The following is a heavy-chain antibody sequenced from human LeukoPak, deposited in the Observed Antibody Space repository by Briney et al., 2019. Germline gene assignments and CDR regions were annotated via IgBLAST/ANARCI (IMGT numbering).Heavy chain of an antibody. J-gene: IGHJ4*02. CDR1: GGSFSGYY. D-gene: IGHD4-17*01. Sequence: PSETLSLTCAVYGGSFSGYYWSWIRQPPGKGLEWIGEINHSGGTNYNPSLKSRVTISVDTSKNQFSLKLSSVTAADTAVYYCAREFVNDYGDSFPPPGPYFDYWGQGTLVTVSS. V-gene: IGHV4-34*01. CDR2: INHSGGT. CDR3: AREFVNDYGDSFPPPGPYFDY.